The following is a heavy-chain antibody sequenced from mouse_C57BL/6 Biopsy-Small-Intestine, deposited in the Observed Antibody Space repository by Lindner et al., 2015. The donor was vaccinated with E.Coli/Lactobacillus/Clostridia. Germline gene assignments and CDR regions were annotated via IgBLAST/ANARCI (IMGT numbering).Heavy chain of an antibody. CDR1: GYAFSSYW. Sequence: VQLQESGAELVKPGASVKISCKASGYAFSSYWMNWVKQRPGKGLEWIGQIYPGDGDTNYNGKFKGKATLTAGKSSSTAYMQLSSLTSEDSAVYFCARANWDGHWGQGTLVTVSA. CDR3: ARANWDGH. D-gene: IGHD4-1*01. CDR2: IYPGDGDT. J-gene: IGHJ3*01. V-gene: IGHV1-80*01.